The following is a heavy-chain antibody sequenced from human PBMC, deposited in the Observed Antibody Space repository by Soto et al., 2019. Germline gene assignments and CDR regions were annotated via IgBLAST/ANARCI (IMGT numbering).Heavy chain of an antibody. J-gene: IGHJ4*02. CDR3: AKVTGYYMDH. V-gene: IGHV3-21*04. D-gene: IGHD3-9*01. Sequence: EVQVVESGGGLVKPGGSLRLSCAASGFTFSSHSMNWVRQAPGKGLEWVSTISSSSTYIYYADSVNGRFTIPRDNAKNSLYLQMNSLRAEDTAVYYCAKVTGYYMDHWGQGTLVTVSS. CDR1: GFTFSSHS. CDR2: ISSSSTYI.